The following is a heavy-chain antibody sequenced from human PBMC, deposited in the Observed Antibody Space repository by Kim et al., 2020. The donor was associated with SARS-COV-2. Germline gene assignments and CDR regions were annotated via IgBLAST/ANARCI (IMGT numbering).Heavy chain of an antibody. J-gene: IGHJ5*02. CDR3: ARRGGYCSSTSCYGGNWFDP. CDR2: IYYSGST. V-gene: IGHV4-31*03. Sequence: SETLSLTCTVSGGSISSGGYYWSWIRQHPGKGPEWIGYIYYSGSTYYNPSLKSRVTISVDTSKNQFSLKLSSVTAADTAVYYCARRGGYCSSTSCYGGNWFDPWGQGTLVTVSS. D-gene: IGHD2-2*01. CDR1: GGSISSGGYY.